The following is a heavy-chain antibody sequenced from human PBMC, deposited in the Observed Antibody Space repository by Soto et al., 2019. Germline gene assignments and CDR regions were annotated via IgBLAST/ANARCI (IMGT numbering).Heavy chain of an antibody. J-gene: IGHJ4*02. CDR1: GGSISGSY. Sequence: PSETLSLTCTVSGGSISGSYWSWIRQTPGKLLEWVGYIHYSGSTNYNPSLKSRVTMSVDSAKTQFSLQLSSVTAADTAVYFCTKYRRTDAEGYSCDYWGQGALVTVSS. D-gene: IGHD2-15*01. CDR2: IHYSGST. V-gene: IGHV4-59*01. CDR3: TKYRRTDAEGYSCDY.